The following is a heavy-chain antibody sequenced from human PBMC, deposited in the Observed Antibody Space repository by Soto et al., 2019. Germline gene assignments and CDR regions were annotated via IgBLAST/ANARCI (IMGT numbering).Heavy chain of an antibody. D-gene: IGHD5-18*01. CDR2: IKSKTDGGTV. CDR3: SHGYYQYFES. J-gene: IGHJ4*02. V-gene: IGHV3-15*07. CDR1: GVTLSNVW. Sequence: GSLRLSCAVSGVTLSNVWMNWVRQAPGKGPEWVGRIKSKTDGGTVEYAAPVKDRFTISRDDSENTLYLQMNSLKTEDTAVYYCSHGYYQYFESWGQGT.